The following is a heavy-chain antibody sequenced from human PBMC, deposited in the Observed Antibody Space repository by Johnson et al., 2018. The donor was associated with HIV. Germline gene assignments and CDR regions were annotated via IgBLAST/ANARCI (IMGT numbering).Heavy chain of an antibody. CDR3: AKDDNLGVWYSDAFDI. J-gene: IGHJ3*02. CDR1: GFTFSSYG. CDR2: ISWTSGSI. V-gene: IGHV3-9*01. Sequence: VQLVESGGGVVQPGRSLRLSCAASGFTFSSYGMHWVRQAPGKGLEWVSGISWTSGSIGYADSVKGRFTIPRDNSKNTLYLQMKSLRAEDTAIYYCAKDDNLGVWYSDAFDIWGQGTVGTVSS. D-gene: IGHD2-21*02.